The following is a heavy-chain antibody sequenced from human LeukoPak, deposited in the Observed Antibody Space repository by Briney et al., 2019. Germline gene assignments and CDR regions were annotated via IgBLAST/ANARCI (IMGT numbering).Heavy chain of an antibody. Sequence: GGSLGLSCAASGFTFGAYAMSWVRQAPGKGLEWVSSLSDSGRSTYYTDSVKCRFTISRDNPKNTLYLQMHSLTAEDTAIYYCTKDLPYCGGDCSDNDWGQGTLVTVS. V-gene: IGHV3-23*01. CDR1: GFTFGAYA. J-gene: IGHJ4*02. D-gene: IGHD2-21*02. CDR2: LSDSGRST. CDR3: TKDLPYCGGDCSDND.